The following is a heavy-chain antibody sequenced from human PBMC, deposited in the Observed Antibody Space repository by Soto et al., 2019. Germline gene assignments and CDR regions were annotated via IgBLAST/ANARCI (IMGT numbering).Heavy chain of an antibody. CDR1: GYTFINYG. Sequence: GPEVKKPGASVKISCKTSGYTFINYGLSWVRQAPGQGREWIGGVGAYSDITYYAQKLQGRVIMTTDTSTGTVYLELRSLTSDDTAVYYCARVEQGMDVWGQGTTVTVS. CDR3: ARVEQGMDV. D-gene: IGHD6-13*01. J-gene: IGHJ6*02. CDR2: VGAYSDIT. V-gene: IGHV1-18*01.